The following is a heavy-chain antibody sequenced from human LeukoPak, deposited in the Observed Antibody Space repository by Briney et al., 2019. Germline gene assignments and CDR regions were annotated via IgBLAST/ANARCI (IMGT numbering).Heavy chain of an antibody. Sequence: RGSLRLSCAASGFTFSSYTMSWVRRAPGKGLEWVSTITTSDGNTYYADFVKGRFTVSRDNSKNTLFLQMNSLRAEDTAVYYCAKDGGLWVSAHWGDSWGRGTLVTVSS. CDR1: GFTFSSYT. CDR3: AKDGGLWVSAHWGDS. V-gene: IGHV3-23*01. CDR2: ITTSDGNT. D-gene: IGHD7-27*01. J-gene: IGHJ4*02.